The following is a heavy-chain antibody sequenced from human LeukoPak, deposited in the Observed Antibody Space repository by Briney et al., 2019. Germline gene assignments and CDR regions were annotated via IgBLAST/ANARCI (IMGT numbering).Heavy chain of an antibody. V-gene: IGHV3-9*01. J-gene: IGHJ4*02. Sequence: PGGSLRLSCAASGFTFDDDAMHWVRQAPGKGLEWVSGISWNSGSIGYADSVKGRFTISRDNAKNSLYLQMNSLRAEDTALYYCAKDHYYDSSGYYFGYWGQGTLVTVSS. CDR2: ISWNSGSI. CDR3: AKDHYYDSSGYYFGY. D-gene: IGHD3-22*01. CDR1: GFTFDDDA.